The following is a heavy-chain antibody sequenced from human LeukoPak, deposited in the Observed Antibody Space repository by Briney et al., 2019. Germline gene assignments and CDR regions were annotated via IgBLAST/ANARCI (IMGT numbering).Heavy chain of an antibody. CDR1: GFTFDDYA. Sequence: PGRSLRLSCAASGFTFDDYAMHWVRQAPGKGLEWVSGISWNSGSIGYADSVKGRFTISRDNAKNSLYLQMNSLRAEDTALYYCARERTYWGLNWFDPWGQGTLVTVSS. D-gene: IGHD7-27*01. J-gene: IGHJ5*02. CDR3: ARERTYWGLNWFDP. V-gene: IGHV3-9*01. CDR2: ISWNSGSI.